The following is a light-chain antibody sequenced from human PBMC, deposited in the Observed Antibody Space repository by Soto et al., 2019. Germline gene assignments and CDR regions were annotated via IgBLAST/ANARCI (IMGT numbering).Light chain of an antibody. V-gene: IGKV1-5*03. J-gene: IGKJ1*01. CDR3: QRYLDYWT. CDR1: QSIGMW. Sequence: DIQLTQSPSTLSAAVGDTVTITCRASQSIGMWLAWFQQKPGQAPTLLISKASILESGVPSRFSGAGSGTEFSLTISSLQPEDFATYYCQRYLDYWTFGQGNRVDVK. CDR2: KAS.